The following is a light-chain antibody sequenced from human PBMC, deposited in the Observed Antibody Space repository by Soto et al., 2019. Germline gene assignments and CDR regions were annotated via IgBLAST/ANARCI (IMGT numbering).Light chain of an antibody. CDR2: VAV. CDR3: QQIFRSPIT. Sequence: DIQMTQSPSSLSASVGDTVTMTCRASQSIALSVNWYQQKPGKAPKLLIYVAVTLESGVPSRFSGSGSGTEFTITTRRLQPEDFATYYCQQIFRSPITFGQGTRL. V-gene: IGKV1-39*01. J-gene: IGKJ5*01. CDR1: QSIALS.